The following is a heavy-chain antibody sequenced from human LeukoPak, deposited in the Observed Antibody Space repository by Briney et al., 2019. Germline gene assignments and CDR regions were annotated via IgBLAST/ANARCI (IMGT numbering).Heavy chain of an antibody. V-gene: IGHV4-39*01. CDR1: GGSISSSSYY. CDR3: ARSVRAVAGRIDY. Sequence: SETLSLTCTISGGSISSSSYYCGWIRQPPGKGLERTGNIYYSATTCYNPSLRRRVTISVDTSKNQLSLKLCSVTAADTAVYYCARSVRAVAGRIDYWGQGTLVTVSS. D-gene: IGHD6-19*01. J-gene: IGHJ4*02. CDR2: IYYSATT.